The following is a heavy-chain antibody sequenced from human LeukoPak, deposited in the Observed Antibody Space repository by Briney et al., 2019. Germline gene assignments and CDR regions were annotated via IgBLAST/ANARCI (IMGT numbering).Heavy chain of an antibody. D-gene: IGHD3-16*02. CDR3: AKVLRLGELSFDY. CDR2: ISYDGSNK. CDR1: GFTFSSYA. J-gene: IGHJ4*02. V-gene: IGHV3-30*04. Sequence: GRSLRLSCAASGFTFSSYAMHWVRQAPGKGLEGVAVISYDGSNKYYADSVKGRFTISRDNSKNTLYMQMNSLRAEDTAVYYCAKVLRLGELSFDYSGQGTLVTVSS.